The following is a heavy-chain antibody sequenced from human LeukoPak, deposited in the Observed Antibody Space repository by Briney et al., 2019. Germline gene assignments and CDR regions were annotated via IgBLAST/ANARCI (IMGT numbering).Heavy chain of an antibody. CDR3: ARHPFATPFDY. CDR1: SGSISGNY. J-gene: IGHJ4*02. D-gene: IGHD2-15*01. CDR2: AYSSGHT. V-gene: IGHV4-59*08. Sequence: SETLSLTCTVSSGSISGNYWSWIRQPPGKGLEWIGYAYSSGHTNYNSSLKSRVTMSLDTSKSQFSLRLSSVTAADTAVYFCARHPFATPFDYWGPGTLVTVSS.